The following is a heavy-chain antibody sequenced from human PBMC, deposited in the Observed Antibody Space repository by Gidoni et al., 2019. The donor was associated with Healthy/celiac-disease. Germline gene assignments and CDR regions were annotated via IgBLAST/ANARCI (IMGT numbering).Heavy chain of an antibody. V-gene: IGHV4-4*02. CDR2: VSHNGET. CDR1: GASITTDYW. CDR3: ARGRDPVAGSWWFDP. D-gene: IGHD6-19*01. Sequence: QVHLQESGPRLVRPSGTLYLICDVSGASITTDYWWSWVRQTPGKGLEWIGAVSHNGETHYSTSLWSRVSIAADKSKNQFSLKLKSVMAADTAVYYCARGRDPVAGSWWFDPWGQGTRVTVSS. J-gene: IGHJ5*02.